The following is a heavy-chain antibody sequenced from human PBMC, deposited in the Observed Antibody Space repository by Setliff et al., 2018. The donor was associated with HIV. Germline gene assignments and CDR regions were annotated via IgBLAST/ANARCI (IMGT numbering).Heavy chain of an antibody. Sequence: GGSLRLSCAVSGITFGNAWMSWVRQAPGKGLEWVGRISIGSGAAIYYAESVQGRFTVSRDNSKNTLYLQMNSLRGEDTAVYYCARDLQYRYCSGDGCDSLDGDVWGQGTAVTVSS. CDR3: ARDLQYRYCSGDGCDSLDGDV. CDR1: GITFGNAW. J-gene: IGHJ6*02. D-gene: IGHD2-15*01. CDR2: ISIGSGAAI. V-gene: IGHV3-11*01.